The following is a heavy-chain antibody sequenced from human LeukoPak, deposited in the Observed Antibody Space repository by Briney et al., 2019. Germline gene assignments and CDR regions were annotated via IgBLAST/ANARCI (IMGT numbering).Heavy chain of an antibody. CDR3: ARDGGSSGLWYFDL. CDR2: IYSGGST. J-gene: IGHJ2*01. CDR1: GFTVSSNY. V-gene: IGHV3-66*01. Sequence: GGSLRLSCAASGFTVSSNYMSWVRQAPGKGLEWLSFIYSGGSTYYADSVKGRFTISRDYSKNTLYLQMNSLRAEDTAVYYCARDGGSSGLWYFDLWGRGTLVTVSS. D-gene: IGHD6-19*01.